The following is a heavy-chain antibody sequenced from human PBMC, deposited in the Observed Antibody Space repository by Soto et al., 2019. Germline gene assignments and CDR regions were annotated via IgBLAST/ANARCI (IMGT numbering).Heavy chain of an antibody. J-gene: IGHJ6*02. D-gene: IGHD3-10*01. CDR1: GYTFTSYG. CDR2: IGAYNGNT. Sequence: ASVKVSCKASGYTFTSYGISWVRQAPGQGLEWMGWIGAYNGNTNYAQKLQGRVTMTTDTSTSTAYMELRSLRSDDTAVYYCARVITMVRGGTYYYYGMDVWGQGTTVTVSS. V-gene: IGHV1-18*04. CDR3: ARVITMVRGGTYYYYGMDV.